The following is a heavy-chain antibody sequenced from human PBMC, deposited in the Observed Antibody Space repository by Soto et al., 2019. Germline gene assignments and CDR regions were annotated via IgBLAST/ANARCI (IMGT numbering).Heavy chain of an antibody. V-gene: IGHV3-23*01. D-gene: IGHD4-17*01. Sequence: PGGSLRLSCAASGFTVSSNYMSWVRQAPGKGLEWVSAISGSGGSTYYADSVKGRFTISRDNSKNTLYLQMNSLRAEDTAVYYCAKDDYGELVLDYWGQGTLVTVSS. CDR1: GFTVSSNY. CDR2: ISGSGGST. CDR3: AKDDYGELVLDY. J-gene: IGHJ4*02.